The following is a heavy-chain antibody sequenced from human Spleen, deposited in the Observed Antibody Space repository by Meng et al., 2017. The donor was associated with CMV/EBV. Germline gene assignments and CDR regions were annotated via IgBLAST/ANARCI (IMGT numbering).Heavy chain of an antibody. CDR3: ARVAGGSYRVDY. Sequence: ASVKVSCKASGYTFTGYYMHWVRQAPGQGLEWMGWINPNSGGTNYAQKFQGRVTMTRDTSISTAYMELSRLGSDDTAVYYCARVAGGSYRVDYWGQGTLVTVSS. J-gene: IGHJ4*02. V-gene: IGHV1-2*02. CDR1: GYTFTGYY. CDR2: INPNSGGT. D-gene: IGHD1-26*01.